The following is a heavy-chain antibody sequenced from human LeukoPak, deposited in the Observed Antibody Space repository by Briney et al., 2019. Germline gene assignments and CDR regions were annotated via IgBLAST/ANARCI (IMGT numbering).Heavy chain of an antibody. V-gene: IGHV4-39*07. Sequence: PSETLSLTCTVSGGSISSSRYYWGWIRQPPGKGLEWIGSIYYSGYTYYNPSLKSRTTISVDTSKNHFSPELSSVTAADTAVHYCARGLTTVTTTCWFDPWGQGTMVSVSS. CDR2: IYYSGYT. CDR1: GGSISSSRYY. CDR3: ARGLTTVTTTCWFDP. D-gene: IGHD4-17*01. J-gene: IGHJ5*02.